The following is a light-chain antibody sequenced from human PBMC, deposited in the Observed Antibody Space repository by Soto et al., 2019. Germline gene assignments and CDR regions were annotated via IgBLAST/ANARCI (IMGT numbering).Light chain of an antibody. V-gene: IGLV2-14*01. J-gene: IGLJ1*01. CDR1: SSDVGGYNY. CDR3: SSYTSSSTYV. Sequence: QSVLTQPASVSGSPGQSLTISCIGTSSDVGGYNYVSWYQHHPGNAPKLIIYEVSNRPSGVSNRFSGSKSANTASLTISGRQADDEADYYCSSYTSSSTYVFGIGTKLTVL. CDR2: EVS.